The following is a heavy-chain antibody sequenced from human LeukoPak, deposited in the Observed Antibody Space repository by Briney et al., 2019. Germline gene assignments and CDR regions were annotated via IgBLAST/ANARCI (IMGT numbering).Heavy chain of an antibody. V-gene: IGHV3-53*01. J-gene: IGHJ6*03. CDR1: AFNVSGNY. CDR2: IYSGGNT. D-gene: IGHD1-26*01. Sequence: GGSLRLSCAASAFNVSGNYMSWVRQAPGKGLEWVSVIYSGGNTYYSDSVKARFTISRDNSKNTLYLQMNSLRAEDTAVYFCAAATAASYYYYYTDVWGKGTTVTVSS. CDR3: AAATAASYYYYYTDV.